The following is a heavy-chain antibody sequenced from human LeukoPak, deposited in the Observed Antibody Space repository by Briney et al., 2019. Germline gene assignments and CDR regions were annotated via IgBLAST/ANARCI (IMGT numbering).Heavy chain of an antibody. CDR3: ARHQGSTVFNY. J-gene: IGHJ1*01. CDR2: TSHIGTI. D-gene: IGHD5/OR15-5a*01. Sequence: SETLSLTCTISGDSIDPYSWSWIRQPPGKGLEWIGYTSHIGTIKYNTSLMSRVSMGLDKPNNEFSLSLRSVTATDTALYFCARHQGSTVFNYWGRGVPVIVSS. CDR1: GDSIDPYS. V-gene: IGHV4-59*08.